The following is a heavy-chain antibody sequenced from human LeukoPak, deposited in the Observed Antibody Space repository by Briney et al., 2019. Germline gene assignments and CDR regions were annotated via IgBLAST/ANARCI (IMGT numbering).Heavy chain of an antibody. CDR2: ISGSGGST. V-gene: IGHV3-23*01. Sequence: GSLRLSCAASGFTFSSYAMSWVRQAPGKGLEWGSAISGSGGSTYYADSVKGRFTISRDNSENTLYLQMTSLRAEATAVYYCAKDSSPPLWGQGTLVTVSS. J-gene: IGHJ4*02. CDR1: GFTFSSYA. CDR3: AKDSSPPL.